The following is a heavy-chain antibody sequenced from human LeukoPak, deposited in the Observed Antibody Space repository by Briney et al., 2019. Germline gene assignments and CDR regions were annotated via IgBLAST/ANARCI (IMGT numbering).Heavy chain of an antibody. CDR2: SSGGGETT. J-gene: IGHJ4*02. CDR1: GFTFSSYV. CDR3: ASVSSRAY. V-gene: IGHV3-23*01. Sequence: GGSLRLSCAASGFTFSSYVMNWVRQAPRKGLEWVSASSGGGETTYYADSVKGRFTISRDNSKNTLYLQMNSLRAEDTAVYYCASVSSRAYWGQGTLVTVS. D-gene: IGHD6-13*01.